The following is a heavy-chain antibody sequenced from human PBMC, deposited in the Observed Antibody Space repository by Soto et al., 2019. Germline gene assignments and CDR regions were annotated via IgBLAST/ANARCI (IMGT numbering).Heavy chain of an antibody. J-gene: IGHJ4*01. CDR1: GFPFNNAW. Sequence: GGSLRLSCGGSGFPFNNAWINWVRPVPGKGLEWVGRVKSKADGGSGDYAAPVKGRFVVSRDDSKDIVYLQMNSLKIEDTGVYYCTTDSRTTLPEIRFDYWGHGTQVTVSS. CDR2: VKSKADGGSG. CDR3: TTDSRTTLPEIRFDY. D-gene: IGHD1-26*01. V-gene: IGHV3-15*07.